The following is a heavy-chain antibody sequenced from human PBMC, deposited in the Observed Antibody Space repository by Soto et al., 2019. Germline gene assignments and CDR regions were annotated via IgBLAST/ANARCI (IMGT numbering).Heavy chain of an antibody. D-gene: IGHD5-18*01. CDR2: ISYDGSKE. CDR3: AKDLRLWSKDYYYYGMDV. J-gene: IGHJ6*02. CDR1: GFTFSSYG. Sequence: VQLVESGGGVVQPGRSLRLSCAASGFTFSSYGMHWVRQAPGKGLEWVAVISYDGSKEFYADSVKGRFTISRDNSKNTLYVQRNSLRAEDTAVYYCAKDLRLWSKDYYYYGMDVWGQGTTVTVSS. V-gene: IGHV3-30*18.